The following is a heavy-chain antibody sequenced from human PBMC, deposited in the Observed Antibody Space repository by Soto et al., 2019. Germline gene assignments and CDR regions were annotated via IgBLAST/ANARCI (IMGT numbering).Heavy chain of an antibody. CDR3: ARVTANYDILTGYLNYYYYYMDV. J-gene: IGHJ6*03. Sequence: ASVKVSCKASGYTFTSYDMNWVRQATGQGLERMGWMNPNSGNTGYAQKFQGRVTMTRNTSISTAYMELSSLRSEDTAVYYCARVTANYDILTGYLNYYYYYMDVWGKGTTVTV. D-gene: IGHD3-9*01. CDR2: MNPNSGNT. V-gene: IGHV1-8*02. CDR1: GYTFTSYD.